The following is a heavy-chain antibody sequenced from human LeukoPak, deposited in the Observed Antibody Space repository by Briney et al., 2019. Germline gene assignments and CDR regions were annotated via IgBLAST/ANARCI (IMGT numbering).Heavy chain of an antibody. CDR2: IYTSGST. CDR3: ARDNYGDYDY. V-gene: IGHV4-4*07. CDR1: GYSISSSYY. D-gene: IGHD4-17*01. J-gene: IGHJ4*02. Sequence: SETLSLTCAVSGYSISSSYYWSWIRQPAGKGLEWIGRIYTSGSTNYNPSLKSRVTMSVDTSKNQFSLKLSSVTAADTAVYYCARDNYGDYDYWGQGTLVTVSS.